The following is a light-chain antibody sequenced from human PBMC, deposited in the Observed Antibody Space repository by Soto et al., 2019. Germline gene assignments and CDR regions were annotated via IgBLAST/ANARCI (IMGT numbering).Light chain of an antibody. J-gene: IGKJ5*01. Sequence: DIQLTQSPSFLSASVEDRVTISCRASYDISSSLAWYQQEPGKPPKLLIYDSSTLQTGVPSRFTGSGSGRKFTLTISSLQPDDFATYSCQQYIIYPITFGQGTRLEIK. CDR3: QQYIIYPIT. CDR2: DSS. CDR1: YDISSS. V-gene: IGKV1-9*01.